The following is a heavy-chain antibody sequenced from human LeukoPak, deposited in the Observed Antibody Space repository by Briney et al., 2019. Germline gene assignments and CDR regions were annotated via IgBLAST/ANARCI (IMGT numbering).Heavy chain of an antibody. J-gene: IGHJ4*02. V-gene: IGHV1-18*01. Sequence: ASVKVSCKASGYTFTSYGISWVRQAPGQGLEWMGWISAYNGNTNYAQKLQGRVTMTTDTSTSTAYMELTRLTSDDTAVYYCARDSDSSSWTHFDYWGQGTPVTVSS. D-gene: IGHD6-13*01. CDR3: ARDSDSSSWTHFDY. CDR2: ISAYNGNT. CDR1: GYTFTSYG.